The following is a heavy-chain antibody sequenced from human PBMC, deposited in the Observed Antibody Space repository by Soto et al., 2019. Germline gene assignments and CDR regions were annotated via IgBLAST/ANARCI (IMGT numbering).Heavy chain of an antibody. CDR1: GFRFSAYA. CDR2: IKNDGDAA. D-gene: IGHD6-13*01. J-gene: IGHJ4*02. CDR3: AAGNPPRDY. V-gene: IGHV3-23*01. Sequence: VLLLESGGGFVQPGGSLTLSCAASGFRFSAYAMTWVRQAPGKGLEWVSNIKNDGDAAYYADSVKGRFTISRDNSMNMLFLQMNSLRAQHTAVYYCAAGNPPRDYWGQGTLVTVSP.